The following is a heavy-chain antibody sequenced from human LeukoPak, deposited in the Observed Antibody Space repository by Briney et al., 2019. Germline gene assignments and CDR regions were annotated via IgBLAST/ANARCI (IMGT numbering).Heavy chain of an antibody. CDR3: ARTPLVVPAPSFDY. Sequence: PSETLSLTCTVSGGSITSYYWSWIRQPPGKGLECIGYIYYSGSTNYNPSLKSRVTISVDTSKNQFSLKLSSVTAADTAVYYCARTPLVVPAPSFDYWGQGTLVTVSS. CDR1: GGSITSYY. D-gene: IGHD2-2*01. V-gene: IGHV4-59*08. CDR2: IYYSGST. J-gene: IGHJ4*02.